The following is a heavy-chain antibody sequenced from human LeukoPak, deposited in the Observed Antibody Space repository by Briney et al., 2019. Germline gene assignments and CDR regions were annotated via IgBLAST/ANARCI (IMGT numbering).Heavy chain of an antibody. CDR3: ASTDGGSYGMEYYYYGMDV. Sequence: PSETLTLTCTVSGGSISSYYWSWIRQPPGKGLEWVGYIYYSGSTKYNPSLKSRVTISVDTSKNQFSLKLSSVTAADTAVYYCASTDGGSYGMEYYYYGMDVWGQGTTVTVSS. D-gene: IGHD1-26*01. CDR2: IYYSGST. CDR1: GGSISSYY. V-gene: IGHV4-59*08. J-gene: IGHJ6*02.